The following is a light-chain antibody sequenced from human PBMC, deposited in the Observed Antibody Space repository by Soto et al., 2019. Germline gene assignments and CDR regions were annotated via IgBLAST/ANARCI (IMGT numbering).Light chain of an antibody. CDR2: EVN. CDR1: ISDIGAYDY. V-gene: IGLV2-14*01. J-gene: IGLJ1*01. Sequence: QCVLTQPASLSGSPGQSITISCTGTISDIGAYDYVSWFQQHPGKAPKLMISEVNNRPSGVSNRFSGSKSGNTAYLTISGLQVEDEAEYFCFSFTTTRTHVFGTGTKVNVL. CDR3: FSFTTTRTHV.